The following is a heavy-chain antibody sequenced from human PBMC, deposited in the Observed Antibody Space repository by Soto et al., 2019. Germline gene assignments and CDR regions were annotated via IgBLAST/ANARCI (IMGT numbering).Heavy chain of an antibody. J-gene: IGHJ6*04. D-gene: IGHD3-3*01. CDR2: ISWNSGSI. Sequence: EVQLVESGGGLVQPGRSLRLSCAASGFTFDDYAMHWVRQAPGKGLEWVSGISWNSGSIGYADSVKGRFTISRDNAKNSLYLQMNSLRAEDKALYYCAKDRSQYYDFWSGMDVWGKGTTVTVSS. CDR3: AKDRSQYYDFWSGMDV. V-gene: IGHV3-9*01. CDR1: GFTFDDYA.